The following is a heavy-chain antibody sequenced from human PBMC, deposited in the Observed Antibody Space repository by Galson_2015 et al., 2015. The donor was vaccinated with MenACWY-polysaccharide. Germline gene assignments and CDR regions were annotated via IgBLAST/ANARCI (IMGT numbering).Heavy chain of an antibody. CDR3: ARSPHVWGSYRFDY. V-gene: IGHV4-59*01. CDR2: IYYSGST. D-gene: IGHD3-16*02. CDR1: GGSISSYY. Sequence: SETLSLTCTVSGGSISSYYWSWIRQPPGKGLEWIGYIYYSGSTNYNPSIKSRVTISVDTSKNQFSLKLSSVTAADTAVYYCARSPHVWGSYRFDYWGQGTLVTVSS. J-gene: IGHJ4*02.